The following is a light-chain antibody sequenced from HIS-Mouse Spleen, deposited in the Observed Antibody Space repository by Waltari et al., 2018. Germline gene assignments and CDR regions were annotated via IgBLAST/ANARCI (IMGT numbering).Light chain of an antibody. J-gene: IGLJ1*01. CDR2: EGS. Sequence: QSALTQPASVSGSPGQSITISCTGTSSYVGSYNLVSWYQKHPGKAPKLMIYEGSNRPSGVSNRFSGSKSGNTASLTISGLQAEDVADYYCCSYAGSSTFYVFGTGTKVTVL. CDR1: SSYVGSYNL. CDR3: CSYAGSSTFYV. V-gene: IGLV2-23*03.